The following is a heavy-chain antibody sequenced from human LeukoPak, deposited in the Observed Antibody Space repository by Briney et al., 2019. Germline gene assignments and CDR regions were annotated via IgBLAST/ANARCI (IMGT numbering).Heavy chain of an antibody. J-gene: IGHJ4*02. V-gene: IGHV4-59*12. CDR2: IYYIGST. D-gene: IGHD4-17*01. CDR3: ARAPYGDYGVDYFDY. Sequence: SETLSLTCTVSGGSINSYYWSWIRQPPGKGLEWIGYIYYIGSTNYNPSLRGRATISVDGSKNQFSLKLSSVTAADTAVYYCARAPYGDYGVDYFDYWGQGTLVTVSS. CDR1: GGSINSYY.